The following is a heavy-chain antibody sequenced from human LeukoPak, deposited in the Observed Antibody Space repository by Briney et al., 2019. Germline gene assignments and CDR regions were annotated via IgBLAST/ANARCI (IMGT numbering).Heavy chain of an antibody. J-gene: IGHJ5*02. Sequence: PSETLSLTCGVHGGSFSGYSWSWIRQPPGKGLEWIGEINHSGSTNYNPSLNSRVTISIDTSKNQFSLKLSSVAAADTAVYYCARGLGIFGVSWFDPWGQGTLVTVSS. V-gene: IGHV4-34*01. D-gene: IGHD3-3*01. CDR3: ARGLGIFGVSWFDP. CDR1: GGSFSGYS. CDR2: INHSGST.